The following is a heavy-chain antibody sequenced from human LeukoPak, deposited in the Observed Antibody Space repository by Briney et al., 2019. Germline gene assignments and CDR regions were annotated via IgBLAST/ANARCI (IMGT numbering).Heavy chain of an antibody. CDR3: ARDRGRYSVSEAFDY. V-gene: IGHV1-18*01. J-gene: IGHJ4*02. CDR2: ISAYNGNT. D-gene: IGHD5/OR15-5a*01. CDR1: GYTFTSYG. Sequence: ASVKVSCKASGYTFTSYGISWVRQAPGQGLEWMGWISAYNGNTNYAQKLQGRVTMTTDTSTSTAYMELRSLRSDDTAVYYCARDRGRYSVSEAFDYWGQGTLVTVSS.